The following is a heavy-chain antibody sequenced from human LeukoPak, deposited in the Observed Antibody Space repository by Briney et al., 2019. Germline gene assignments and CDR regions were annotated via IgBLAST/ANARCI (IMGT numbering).Heavy chain of an antibody. CDR1: GFTFSSYS. CDR2: ISGDGGST. Sequence: PGGSLRLSCAASGFTFSSYSMNWVRQAPGKGLEWVSLISGDGGSTYYTDSVKGRFTISRDSSKNSLSLQMNSLTTEDTALYYCAKDHGYSYGIDYWGQGTLVTVSS. D-gene: IGHD5-18*01. V-gene: IGHV3-43*02. J-gene: IGHJ4*02. CDR3: AKDHGYSYGIDY.